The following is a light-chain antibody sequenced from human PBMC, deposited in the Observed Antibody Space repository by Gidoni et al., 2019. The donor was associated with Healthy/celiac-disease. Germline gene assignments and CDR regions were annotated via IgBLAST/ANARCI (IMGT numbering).Light chain of an antibody. CDR3: QSYDNTLSGPYV. V-gene: IGLV1-40*01. CDR1: SSHIGAGYD. CDR2: GNR. J-gene: IGLJ1*01. Sequence: QSVLTQPPSVSGAPGQRVTISCTGNSSHIGAGYDVHWYQQLPGTAPKLLIYGNRNRPSGVPVRLSGSKSGTSASLAIPGLQAEDEADYYCQSYDNTLSGPYVFGTGTKVTVL.